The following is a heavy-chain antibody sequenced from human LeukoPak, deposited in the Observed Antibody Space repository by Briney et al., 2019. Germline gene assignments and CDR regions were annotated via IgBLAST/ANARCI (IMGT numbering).Heavy chain of an antibody. CDR1: GYTFTSYY. CDR3: ARVRRHLVATTTKGYFDY. J-gene: IGHJ4*02. V-gene: IGHV1-46*01. CDR2: INPSGGST. Sequence: ASVKVSCKASGYTFTSYYMHWVRQAPGQGLEWMGIINPSGGSTSYAQKFQGRVTMTRDTSTSTVYMELSSLRSEDTAVYYCARVRRHLVATTTKGYFDYWGQGTLVTVSS. D-gene: IGHD5-12*01.